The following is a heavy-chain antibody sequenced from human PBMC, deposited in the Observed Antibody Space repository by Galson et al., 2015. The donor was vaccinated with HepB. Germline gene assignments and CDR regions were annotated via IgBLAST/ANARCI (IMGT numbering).Heavy chain of an antibody. V-gene: IGHV3-15*01. J-gene: IGHJ4*02. Sequence: SLRLSCAGSGFSFSNTWMSWVRQAPGKGLEWVGRIKTKIDGGTTDYAPPVKGRFTISRDDSKNTLYLQLNSLKSEDTAVYYCTTVGPPNYDYDSSADDYWGQGTLVTVSS. CDR1: GFSFSNTW. CDR3: TTVGPPNYDYDSSADDY. CDR2: IKTKIDGGTT. D-gene: IGHD3-22*01.